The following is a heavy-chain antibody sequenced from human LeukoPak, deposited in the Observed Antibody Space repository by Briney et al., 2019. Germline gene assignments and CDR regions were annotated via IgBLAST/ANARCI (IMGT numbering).Heavy chain of an antibody. CDR1: GFTFSSYS. J-gene: IGHJ4*02. D-gene: IGHD3-10*01. CDR3: AKESLWFGEGYDY. CDR2: ISSSSSYI. V-gene: IGHV3-21*04. Sequence: GGSLRLSCAASGFTFSSYSMNWVRQAPGKGLEWVSSISSSSSYIYYADSVKGRFTISRDNAKNSLYLQMNSLRAEDTAVYYCAKESLWFGEGYDYWGQGTLVTVSS.